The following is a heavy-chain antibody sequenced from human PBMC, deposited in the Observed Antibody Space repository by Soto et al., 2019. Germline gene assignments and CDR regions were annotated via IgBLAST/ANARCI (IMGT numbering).Heavy chain of an antibody. V-gene: IGHV3-13*04. CDR1: GFIFSSYD. CDR3: ARGRSSSWYYWFDS. D-gene: IGHD6-13*01. Sequence: EVQLVESGGGLVQPGGSLRLSCAASGFIFSSYDMHWVRQVTGKGLEWVSGIGSGGDTYYLDSVKGRFTISRENAKNFLYLQMNSLRAGDTAVYYCARGRSSSWYYWFDSWGQGTLVTVSS. CDR2: IGSGGDT. J-gene: IGHJ5*01.